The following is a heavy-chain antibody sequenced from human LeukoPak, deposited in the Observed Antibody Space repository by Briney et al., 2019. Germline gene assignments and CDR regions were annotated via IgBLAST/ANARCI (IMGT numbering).Heavy chain of an antibody. CDR1: GFTFSSHS. Sequence: PGGSLRLSCAASGFTFSSHSMNWVRQAPGKGLEWVSYITSGSSTIYYADSVKGRFTISRDNAKNSLYLQMNSLRAEDTAVYYCAREYGSGSYSITWGQGTLVTVTS. CDR2: ITSGSSTI. D-gene: IGHD3-10*01. V-gene: IGHV3-48*01. J-gene: IGHJ5*02. CDR3: AREYGSGSYSIT.